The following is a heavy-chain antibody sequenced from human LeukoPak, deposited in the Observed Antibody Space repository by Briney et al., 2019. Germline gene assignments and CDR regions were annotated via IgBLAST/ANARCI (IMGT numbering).Heavy chain of an antibody. J-gene: IGHJ4*02. CDR1: GFPFSSHW. V-gene: IGHV3-7*01. CDR3: ASGGGWVFDN. Sequence: GGSLRLSCAASGFPFSSHWLSWFRQSPGKGLEWVANIKQDGSEKYYVDSVKGRFAISRDNAKNSQYLQMNSLRAEDTAVYYCASGGGWVFDNWGQGTLVTVSS. D-gene: IGHD6-19*01. CDR2: IKQDGSEK.